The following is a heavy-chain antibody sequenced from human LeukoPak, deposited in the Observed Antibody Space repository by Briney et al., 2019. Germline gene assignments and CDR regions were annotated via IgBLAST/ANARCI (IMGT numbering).Heavy chain of an antibody. J-gene: IGHJ4*02. Sequence: ASVKVSCKASGYTFTSYGISWVRQAPGQGLEWMGWISVYNGNTNYAQKLQGRVTMTTDTATSTAYMEARSLRSDDTTVYCCTRDAGYSSRWGQGTLVTVSS. CDR2: ISVYNGNT. D-gene: IGHD6-13*01. CDR3: TRDAGYSSR. V-gene: IGHV1-18*04. CDR1: GYTFTSYG.